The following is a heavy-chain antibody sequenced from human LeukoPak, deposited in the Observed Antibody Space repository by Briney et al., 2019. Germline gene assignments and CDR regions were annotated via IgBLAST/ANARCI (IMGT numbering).Heavy chain of an antibody. V-gene: IGHV3-30*18. J-gene: IGHJ4*02. CDR2: ISYDGSNK. D-gene: IGHD3-22*01. CDR1: GFTFSSYG. CDR3: AKGRYYYDSSGRPADY. Sequence: GGSLRLSCAASGFTFSSYGMHWVRQAPGKGLEWVAVISYDGSNKYYADSVKGRFTISRDNSKNTLYLQMNSLRAEDTAVYYCAKGRYYYDSSGRPADYWGQGTLVTVSS.